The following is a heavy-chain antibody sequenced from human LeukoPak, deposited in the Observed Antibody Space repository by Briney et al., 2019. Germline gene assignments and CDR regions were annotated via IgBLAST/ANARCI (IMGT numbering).Heavy chain of an antibody. CDR1: DYSIRSGYY. D-gene: IGHD1-1*01. CDR2: IYHSGST. V-gene: IGHV4-38-2*01. J-gene: IGHJ6*03. CDR3: ARAGTDGYYYYMDV. Sequence: SETLSLTCAVSDYSIRSGYYWGWIRQPPGKGLEWIGSIYHSGSTDYNPSLKSRVTISVDTSKNQFSLKLSSVTAADTAVYYCARAGTDGYYYYMDVWGKGTTVTVSS.